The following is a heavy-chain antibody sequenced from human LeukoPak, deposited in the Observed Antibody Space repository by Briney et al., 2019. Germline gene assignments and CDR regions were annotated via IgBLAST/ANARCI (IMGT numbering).Heavy chain of an antibody. V-gene: IGHV3-11*05. CDR1: GFTFSDYY. Sequence: PGGSLRLSCTASGFTFSDYYMTWIRQAPGKGLEWLSYVSTDSTYTNYADPVKGRFTISRDNAKSSLHLQLNSLTAEDTAVYYCTREDNWYFDLWGRGTLVTVSS. CDR2: VSTDSTYT. J-gene: IGHJ2*01. CDR3: TREDNWYFDL.